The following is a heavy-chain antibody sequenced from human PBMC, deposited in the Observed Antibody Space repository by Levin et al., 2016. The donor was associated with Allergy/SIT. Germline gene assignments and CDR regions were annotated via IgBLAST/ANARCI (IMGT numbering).Heavy chain of an antibody. J-gene: IGHJ4*02. Sequence: GGSLRLSCAASGFTFSNYGMGWVRQAPGKGLEWVAIISYHGSERYYADSVKGRFTISRDNSKNTLYLHMNSLRNDDTAVYYCARENGRRVGSIPVGFFDYWGQGTLVTVSS. CDR1: GFTFSNYG. CDR2: ISYHGSER. D-gene: IGHD1-26*01. CDR3: ARENGRRVGSIPVGFFDY. V-gene: IGHV3-30*03.